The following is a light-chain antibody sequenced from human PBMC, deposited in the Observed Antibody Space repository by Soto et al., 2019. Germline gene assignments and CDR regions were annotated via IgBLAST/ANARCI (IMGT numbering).Light chain of an antibody. J-gene: IGKJ1*01. V-gene: IGKV1-9*01. CDR3: QQSYSTPHT. CDR1: HGISSY. Sequence: IQLTQSPSSLSASVGDRVTITCRASHGISSYLAWYQQKPGKALKLLIYAASTLQSGVPSRFSGSGSGTDFTLTISSLQPEDFATYYCQQSYSTPHTFGQGTKVDIK. CDR2: AAS.